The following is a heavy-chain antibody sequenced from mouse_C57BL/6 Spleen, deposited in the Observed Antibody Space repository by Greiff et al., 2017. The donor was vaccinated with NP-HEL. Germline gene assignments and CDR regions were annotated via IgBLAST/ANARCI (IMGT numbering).Heavy chain of an antibody. J-gene: IGHJ4*01. CDR3: ARAPLENAMDY. V-gene: IGHV3-1*01. CDR2: ISYSGST. CDR1: GYSITSGYD. Sequence: EVQGVESGPGMVKPSQSLSLTCTVTGYSITSGYDWHWIRHFPGNKLEWMGYISYSGSTNYNPSLKSRISITHDTSKNHFFLKLNSVTTEDTATYYCARAPLENAMDYWGQGTSVTVSS.